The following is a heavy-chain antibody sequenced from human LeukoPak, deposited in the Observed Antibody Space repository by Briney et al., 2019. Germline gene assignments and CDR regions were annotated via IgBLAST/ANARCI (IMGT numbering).Heavy chain of an antibody. Sequence: GGSLRLSCAVSGFTFSRYGMHWVRQAPGKWLEWVALIWSDGSKKYYTDSVKGRFTISRDNSKNTLYLQMNSLRPEDTAVYYCARRFDRGYSLDYFDYWGQGTLVTVSS. D-gene: IGHD5-18*01. CDR1: GFTFSRYG. CDR2: IWSDGSKK. V-gene: IGHV3-30*02. CDR3: ARRFDRGYSLDYFDY. J-gene: IGHJ4*02.